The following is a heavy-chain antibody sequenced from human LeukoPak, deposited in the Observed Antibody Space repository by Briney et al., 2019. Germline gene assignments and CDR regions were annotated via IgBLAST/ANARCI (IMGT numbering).Heavy chain of an antibody. V-gene: IGHV3-23*01. CDR2: IGGSGVNT. CDR1: GCTFSSYA. D-gene: IGHD6-13*01. CDR3: AKDREAAAAPLNWFVP. J-gene: IGHJ5*02. Sequence: GGSLTLSCAASGCTFSSYAMSWVRQAPGKGLEWVSTIGGSGVNTYYADSVKGRFTISRDNSKNTLHLKMNSLRAEDTAVYYCAKDREAAAAPLNWFVPWGQGTLVAVSS.